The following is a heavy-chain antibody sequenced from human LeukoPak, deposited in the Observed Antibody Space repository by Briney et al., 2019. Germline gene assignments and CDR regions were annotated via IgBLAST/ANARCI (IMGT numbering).Heavy chain of an antibody. V-gene: IGHV4-59*01. CDR2: INDSGST. D-gene: IGHD3-22*01. CDR3: ARSDSLGDDY. J-gene: IGHJ4*02. Sequence: PSETLSLTCTVSGGSISSYFWSWIRQPPGKGLEWIDYINDSGSTTYSPSLKSRVTISLDTSAKQFSLKLSSVTAADTAVYYCARSDSLGDDYWGQGTLVTVSS. CDR1: GGSISSYF.